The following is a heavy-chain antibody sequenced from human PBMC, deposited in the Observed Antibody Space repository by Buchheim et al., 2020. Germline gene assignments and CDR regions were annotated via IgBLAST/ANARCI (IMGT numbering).Heavy chain of an antibody. CDR2: ISSSSSYT. V-gene: IGHV3-11*05. D-gene: IGHD6-6*01. J-gene: IGHJ4*02. CDR3: ARVIGVGWSIAARPSRLDY. Sequence: QVQLVESGGGLVKPGGSLRLSCAASGFTFSDYYMSWIRQAPGKGLEWVSYISSSSSYTNYADSVKGRFTISRDNAKNSLYLQMNSLRAEDTAVYYCARVIGVGWSIAARPSRLDYWGQGTL. CDR1: GFTFSDYY.